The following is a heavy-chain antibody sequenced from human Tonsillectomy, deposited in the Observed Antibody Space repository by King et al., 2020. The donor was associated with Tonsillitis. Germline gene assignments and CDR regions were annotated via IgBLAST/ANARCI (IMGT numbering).Heavy chain of an antibody. D-gene: IGHD3-16*02. CDR2: IYYSGST. Sequence: VQLQESGPGLVKPSQTLSLTCTVSGGSISSGDYYWSWIRQPPGKGLEWIRYIYYSGSTYYNPSLKSRVTISVDTSKNQFSLKLSSVTAADTAVYYCASGANYDYVWGSYLLQPVDYWGQGTLVTVSS. CDR1: GGSISSGDYY. CDR3: ASGANYDYVWGSYLLQPVDY. V-gene: IGHV4-30-4*01. J-gene: IGHJ4*02.